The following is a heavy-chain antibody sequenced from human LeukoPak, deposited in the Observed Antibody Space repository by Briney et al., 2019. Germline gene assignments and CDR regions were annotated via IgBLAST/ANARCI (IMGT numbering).Heavy chain of an antibody. CDR3: ARSQWRSWFFDY. V-gene: IGHV1-18*01. D-gene: IGHD6-13*01. CDR1: GYNFRSYG. J-gene: IGHJ4*02. Sequence: ASVTVSCTASGYNFRSYGISWVRQAPGQGLEWTGWISVYNGDTKYAQKFQGRVTMTTDTSTNTAYMDLRTLRSGDTAVYYCARSQWRSWFFDYWGQGTPVTVSS. CDR2: ISVYNGDT.